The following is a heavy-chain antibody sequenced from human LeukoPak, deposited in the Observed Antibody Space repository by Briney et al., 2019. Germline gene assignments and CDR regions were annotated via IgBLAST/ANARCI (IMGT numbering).Heavy chain of an antibody. CDR1: GYTFTSYD. D-gene: IGHD2-15*01. J-gene: IGHJ1*01. CDR2: MNPNSGNT. V-gene: IGHV1-8*01. Sequence: GASVKVSCKASGYTFTSYDINWVRQATGQGLEWMGWMNPNSGNTGYAQKFQGRVTMTRNTSMSTAYMELSSLRSEDTAVYYCARGRYCSGGSCYYLTEYFQHWGQGTLVTVSS. CDR3: ARGRYCSGGSCYYLTEYFQH.